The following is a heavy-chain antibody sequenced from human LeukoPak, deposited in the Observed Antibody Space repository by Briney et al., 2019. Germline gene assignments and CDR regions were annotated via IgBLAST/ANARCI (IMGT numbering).Heavy chain of an antibody. V-gene: IGHV3-21*01. D-gene: IGHD3-10*01. J-gene: IGHJ4*02. CDR1: GFTFSSYS. CDR2: ISSSSSYI. CDR3: AGGRDGSGSIFDY. Sequence: GGSLRLSCAASGFTFSSYSMNWVRQAPGKGLEWVSSISSSSSYIYYADSVKGRFTISRDNAKNSLYLQMNSLRAEDTAVYYCAGGRDGSGSIFDYWGQGTLVTVSS.